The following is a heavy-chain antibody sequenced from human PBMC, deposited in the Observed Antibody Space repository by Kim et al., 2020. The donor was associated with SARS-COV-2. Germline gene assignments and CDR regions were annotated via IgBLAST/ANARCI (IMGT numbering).Heavy chain of an antibody. D-gene: IGHD3-22*01. Sequence: DRFTISSDNTKNSLYLQMNSLRAEDTALYYCAKALPDYYDSRGYEGGFDYWGQGTLVTVSS. J-gene: IGHJ4*02. V-gene: IGHV3-9*01. CDR3: AKALPDYYDSRGYEGGFDY.